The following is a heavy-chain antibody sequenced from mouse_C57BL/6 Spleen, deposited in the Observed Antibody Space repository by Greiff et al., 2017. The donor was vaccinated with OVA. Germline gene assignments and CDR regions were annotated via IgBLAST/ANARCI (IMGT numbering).Heavy chain of an antibody. CDR1: GYTFTNYW. CDR2: IYPGGGYT. V-gene: IGHV1-63*01. Sequence: VQLQESGAELVRPGTSVKMSCKASGYTFTNYWIGWAKQRPGHGLEWIGDIYPGGGYTNYNEKFKGKATLTADKSSSTAYMQFSSLTSEDSAIYYCARSRDSHFDYWGQGTTLTVSS. CDR3: ARSRDSHFDY. J-gene: IGHJ2*01.